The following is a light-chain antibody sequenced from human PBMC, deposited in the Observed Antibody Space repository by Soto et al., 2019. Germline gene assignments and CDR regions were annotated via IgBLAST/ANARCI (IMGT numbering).Light chain of an antibody. CDR3: QVWDSSSDHPGV. V-gene: IGLV3-21*04. CDR2: YDS. CDR1: KIGSKS. J-gene: IGLJ1*01. Sequence: SYELTQPPSVSVAPGKTARITCGGKKIGSKSVHWYQQKPGQAPVLVIYYDSDRPSGVPERFSGSNSGNTATLTISRVEAGDEADYYCQVWDSSSDHPGVFGTGTKVTVL.